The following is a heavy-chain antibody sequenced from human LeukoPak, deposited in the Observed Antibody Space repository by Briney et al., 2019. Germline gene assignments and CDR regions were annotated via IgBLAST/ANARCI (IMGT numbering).Heavy chain of an antibody. CDR3: ARKGDIAVAGLVLDH. CDR1: GYTFTSYY. Sequence: GASVKVSCKASGYTFTSYYLHVVRQAPGQRLEWMGIINPSAGSTSYAQKFQGRVTMTRDTSTSTVYMELSSLRSEDTAVYYCARKGDIAVAGLVLDHWGQGTLVTVSS. J-gene: IGHJ4*02. V-gene: IGHV1-46*01. CDR2: INPSAGST. D-gene: IGHD6-19*01.